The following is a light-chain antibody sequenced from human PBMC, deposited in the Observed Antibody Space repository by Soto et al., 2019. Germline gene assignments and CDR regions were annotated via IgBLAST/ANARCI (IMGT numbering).Light chain of an antibody. V-gene: IGKV1-12*01. J-gene: IGKJ4*01. CDR2: GAS. CDR3: QQTSAFPRT. CDR1: RDISNS. Sequence: DIQMTQSPSSVSASVGCRLTITWRSSRDISNSLAWYQQTPGKAPKLLLRGASSLHRGVPSRFSGGGAGTEFTLTITSLQPEDFATYYCQQTSAFPRTFGRGTKVDIK.